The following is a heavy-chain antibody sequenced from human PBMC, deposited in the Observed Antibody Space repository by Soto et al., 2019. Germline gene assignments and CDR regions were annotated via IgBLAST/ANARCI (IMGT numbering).Heavy chain of an antibody. CDR1: GFTFSSYA. Sequence: GGSLRLSCAASGFTFSSYAMHWVRQAPGKGLEWVAVISYDGSNKYYADPVKGRFTISRDNSKNTLNLQMNSLRAEDTAVYYCARDRSNRYCSSSGCYGGMDVWGQGTTVTVSS. CDR2: ISYDGSNK. V-gene: IGHV3-30-3*01. J-gene: IGHJ6*02. CDR3: ARDRSNRYCSSSGCYGGMDV. D-gene: IGHD2-2*01.